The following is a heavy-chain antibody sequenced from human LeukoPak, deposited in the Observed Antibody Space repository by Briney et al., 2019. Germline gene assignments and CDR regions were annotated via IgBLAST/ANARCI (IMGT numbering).Heavy chain of an antibody. Sequence: GGSLRLSCAASGFTFSSYSMNWVRQAPGKGLEWVSSISSSSSYIYYADSVKGRFTISRDNAKNSLYLQMNSLRAEDTAVYYCATTTGLGANAFDIWGQGTMVTVSS. CDR3: ATTTGLGANAFDI. CDR1: GFTFSSYS. D-gene: IGHD5-12*01. V-gene: IGHV3-21*04. J-gene: IGHJ3*02. CDR2: ISSSSSYI.